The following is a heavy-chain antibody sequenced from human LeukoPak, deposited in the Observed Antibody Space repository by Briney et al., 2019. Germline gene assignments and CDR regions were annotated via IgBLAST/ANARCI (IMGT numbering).Heavy chain of an antibody. D-gene: IGHD3-10*01. CDR2: ISRSSSYI. V-gene: IGHV3-21*01. CDR3: ARVFDYGSGSYSFDY. CDR1: GFTFSSYS. J-gene: IGHJ4*02. Sequence: PGGSLRLSCAASGFTFSSYSMNWVRQAPGKGLEWVSSISRSSSYIYYADSVKGRFTISRDNAKNSLYLQMNSLRAEDTAVYYCARVFDYGSGSYSFDYWGQGTLVTASS.